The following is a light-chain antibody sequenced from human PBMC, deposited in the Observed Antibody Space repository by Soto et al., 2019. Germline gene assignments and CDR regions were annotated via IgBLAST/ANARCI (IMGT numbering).Light chain of an antibody. J-gene: IGKJ5*01. Sequence: VITQFPTTLSLSPGEPATLSCRXSQRGGSNLDWDRHKQGQAPRPRMHASCASASAIPVRFRVSGCGTEFTLTISILGLEDVAVYVYQCRRYGSSVTFGQGTRLEN. V-gene: IGKV3-15*01. CDR1: QRGGSN. CDR3: QCRRYGSSVT. CDR2: ASC.